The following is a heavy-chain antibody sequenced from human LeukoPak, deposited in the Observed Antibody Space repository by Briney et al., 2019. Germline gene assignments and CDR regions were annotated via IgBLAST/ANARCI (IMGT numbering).Heavy chain of an antibody. J-gene: IGHJ4*02. CDR3: ARAAWDY. D-gene: IGHD2-21*01. CDR2: IYSDGNT. Sequence: GGSLRLSCAASGFTFSSDYMSWVRQAPGKGLEWVSVIYSDGNTYYADSVKGRFTISRDNSKNTVYLQMNRLRAEDTAVYYCARAAWDYWGQGPLVTVSS. CDR1: GFTFSSDY. V-gene: IGHV3-66*01.